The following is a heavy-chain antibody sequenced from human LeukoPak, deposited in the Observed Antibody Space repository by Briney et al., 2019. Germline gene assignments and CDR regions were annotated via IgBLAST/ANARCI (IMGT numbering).Heavy chain of an antibody. J-gene: IGHJ4*02. CDR1: GFTFSSYG. CDR3: AKNSSPRSSGGY. CDR2: ISYDGSNK. Sequence: PGGSLRLSCAASGFTFSSYGMHWVRQAPGKGLEWVAVISYDGSNKYYADSVKGRFTISRDNSKNTLYLQMNSLRAEDTAVYYCAKNSSPRSSGGYWGQEPLVTVSS. D-gene: IGHD6-19*01. V-gene: IGHV3-30*18.